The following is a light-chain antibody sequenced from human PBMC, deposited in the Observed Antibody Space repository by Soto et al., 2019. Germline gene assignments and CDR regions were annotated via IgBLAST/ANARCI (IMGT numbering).Light chain of an antibody. J-gene: IGKJ4*01. CDR2: ATS. Sequence: DLQLTQSPSSLSASVGDRVTITCRASQAISSYLAWYQQKPGKVPELLIYATSTLQSGAPSRFSGSGSGTDFTHTISSLQPEDVATYYCHKYNHAPTFGGGTKVEIK. CDR3: HKYNHAPT. V-gene: IGKV1-27*01. CDR1: QAISSY.